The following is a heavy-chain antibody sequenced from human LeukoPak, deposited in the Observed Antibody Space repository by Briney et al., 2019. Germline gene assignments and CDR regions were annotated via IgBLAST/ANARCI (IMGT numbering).Heavy chain of an antibody. Sequence: GASVKVSCKASGYTFTSYYMHWVRQAPGQGLEWMGIINPSGGSTSYAQKFQGRVTITADKSTSTAYMELSSLRAEDTAVYYCARSPDYGGFWGQGTLVTVSS. V-gene: IGHV1-46*01. J-gene: IGHJ4*02. D-gene: IGHD4-23*01. CDR1: GYTFTSYY. CDR2: INPSGGST. CDR3: ARSPDYGGF.